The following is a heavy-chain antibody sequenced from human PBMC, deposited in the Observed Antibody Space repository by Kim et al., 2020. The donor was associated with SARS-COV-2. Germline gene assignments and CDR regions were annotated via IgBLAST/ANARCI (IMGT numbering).Heavy chain of an antibody. Sequence: GGSLRLSCAASGFTFSEFAMSWVRQAPGKGLEWVSTVSGSGRTTYYADSVKGRFTVSSDNSKNTLYLQMNRLRAEDTAVYYCAKLGGYISGFYFHFWGQGALVSVSS. CDR2: VSGSGRTT. CDR3: AKLGGYISGFYFHF. CDR1: GFTFSEFA. V-gene: IGHV3-23*01. D-gene: IGHD6-19*01. J-gene: IGHJ4*02.